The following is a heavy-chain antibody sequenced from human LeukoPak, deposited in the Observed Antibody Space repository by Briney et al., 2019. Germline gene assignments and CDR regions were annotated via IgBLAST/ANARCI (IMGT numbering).Heavy chain of an antibody. J-gene: IGHJ4*02. V-gene: IGHV4-39*07. D-gene: IGHD4-23*01. CDR1: GGSISSNTYY. CDR3: TRARQGCGYST. CDR2: INHSGSP. Sequence: PSETLSLTCTVSGGSISSNTYYWGWIRQPPGKGLEWIGEINHSGSPNYNPSLKSRVTISVDTSKNQFSLKLSSVTAADTAVYYCTRARQGCGYSTWGQGTLVTVSS.